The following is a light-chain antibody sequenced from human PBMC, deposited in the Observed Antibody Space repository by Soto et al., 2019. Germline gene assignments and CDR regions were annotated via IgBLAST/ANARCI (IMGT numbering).Light chain of an antibody. CDR3: QQRQYWPPIT. J-gene: IGKJ5*01. V-gene: IGKV3D-20*02. Sequence: EVVLTQSPGTLSLSPGEGATLSCRASQSVSNNYLAWYQQKPGQAPRLLIYGASSRATGIPDRFSGSGSGTDFTLTISSLEPEDCAIYYCQQRQYWPPITFGQGTRL. CDR1: QSVSNNY. CDR2: GAS.